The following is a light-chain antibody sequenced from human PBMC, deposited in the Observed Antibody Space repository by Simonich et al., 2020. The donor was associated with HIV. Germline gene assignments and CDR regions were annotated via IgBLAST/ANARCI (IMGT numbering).Light chain of an antibody. Sequence: QAVLTQPASLSASPGASASLTCTLRSGINVGTNRIYWYQQKPGSPPQYPLRYKSDSDKHPASGVPSRFSGSKYASAKAGILLISGLQSEDEADYYCMIWPSNAVFGGGTKLTVL. CDR1: SGINVGTNR. CDR3: MIWPSNAV. J-gene: IGLJ3*02. V-gene: IGLV5-45*01. CDR2: YKSDSDK.